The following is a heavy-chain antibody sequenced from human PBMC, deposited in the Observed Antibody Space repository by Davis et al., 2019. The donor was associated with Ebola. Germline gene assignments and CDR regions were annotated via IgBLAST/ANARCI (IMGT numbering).Heavy chain of an antibody. Sequence: MPSETLSLTCTVSGGSVSSSDYYWAWIRQPPGKGLEWIAYIYHRGNTYYNPSLKSRPTISLDTSKNQVSLNLASVTAADTAVYYCARVDSAGYYLHNWFDPWGQGTLVTVSS. CDR2: IYHRGNT. CDR1: GGSVSSSDYY. CDR3: ARVDSAGYYLHNWFDP. V-gene: IGHV4-30-4*01. J-gene: IGHJ5*02. D-gene: IGHD3-22*01.